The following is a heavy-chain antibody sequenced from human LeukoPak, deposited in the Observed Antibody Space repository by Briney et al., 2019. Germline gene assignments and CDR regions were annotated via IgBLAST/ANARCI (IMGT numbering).Heavy chain of an antibody. CDR3: ARRGVVVAARDYYYGMDV. V-gene: IGHV1-46*01. D-gene: IGHD2-15*01. CDR1: GYTFTSYY. J-gene: IGHJ6*02. CDR2: INPSGGNT. Sequence: ASVKDSCKASGYTFTSYYMHWVRQAPGQGLEWMGIINPSGGNTNYAQKLQGRVTMTTDTSTSTAYMELRSLRSDDTAVYYCARRGVVVAARDYYYGMDVWGQGTTVTVSS.